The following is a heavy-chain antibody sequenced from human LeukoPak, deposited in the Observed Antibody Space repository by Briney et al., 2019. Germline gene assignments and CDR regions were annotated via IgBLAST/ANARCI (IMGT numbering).Heavy chain of an antibody. CDR2: INHSGST. Sequence: SETLSLTCAVYGGSSSGYYWSWIRQPPGKGLEWIGEINHSGSTNYNPSLKSRVTISVDTSKNQFSLKLSSVTAADTAVYYCARAVKLVLSRPRCNWFDPWGQGTLVTVSS. V-gene: IGHV4-34*01. CDR1: GGSSSGYY. J-gene: IGHJ5*02. D-gene: IGHD6-13*01. CDR3: ARAVKLVLSRPRCNWFDP.